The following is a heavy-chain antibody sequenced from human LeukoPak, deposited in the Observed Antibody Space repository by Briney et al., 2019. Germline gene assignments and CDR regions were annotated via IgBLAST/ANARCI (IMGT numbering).Heavy chain of an antibody. Sequence: ASVKVSCKASGYTFTGYHIHWVRQAPGQGLEWMGWINPKNGGTRFAQKFQGRVTMTRDTSISTAYMELSSLSSDDTAVYYCATKKTPLYCGGDCYSGLGWFDPWGQGTQSTVSS. CDR2: INPKNGGT. CDR1: GYTFTGYH. V-gene: IGHV1-2*02. D-gene: IGHD2-21*02. J-gene: IGHJ5*02. CDR3: ATKKTPLYCGGDCYSGLGWFDP.